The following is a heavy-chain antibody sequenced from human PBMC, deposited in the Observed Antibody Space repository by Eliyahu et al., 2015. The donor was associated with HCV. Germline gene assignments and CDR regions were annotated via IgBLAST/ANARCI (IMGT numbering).Heavy chain of an antibody. CDR3: AREKYCSGGSCYSKAYYYYYGMDV. V-gene: IGHV3-48*02. Sequence: EVQLVESGGGLVQPGGSLRLSCXAXGFXFSSYXLXWVRXAPGKGLEWVSYISSSSSTIYYADSVKGRFTISRDNAKNSLYLQMNSLRDEDTAVYYCAREKYCSGGSCYSKAYYYYYGMDVWGQGTTVTVSS. CDR2: ISSSSSTI. D-gene: IGHD2-15*01. CDR1: GFXFSSYX. J-gene: IGHJ6*02.